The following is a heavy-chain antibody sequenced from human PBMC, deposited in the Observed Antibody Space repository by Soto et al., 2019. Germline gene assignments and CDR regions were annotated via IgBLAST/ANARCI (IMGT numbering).Heavy chain of an antibody. J-gene: IGHJ4*02. Sequence: GGSLRLSCAASGFIFSTYTMNWVRQVPGKGLEWVSGISQPGRETWYADSVKGRFTISRDNSKNFLFLQMNSLRVEDTAVYCAKDRHPDGIWTFDYWGQGAPVTVSS. CDR3: AKDRHPDGIWTFDY. CDR1: GFIFSTYT. V-gene: IGHV3-23*03. D-gene: IGHD3-9*01. CDR2: ISQPGRET.